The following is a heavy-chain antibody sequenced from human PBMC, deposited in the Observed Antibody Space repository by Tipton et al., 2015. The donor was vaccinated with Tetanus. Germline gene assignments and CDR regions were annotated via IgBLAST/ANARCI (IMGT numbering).Heavy chain of an antibody. CDR1: GGFISRDY. D-gene: IGHD4-17*01. J-gene: IGHJ6*02. V-gene: IGHV4-4*07. CDR3: ARDRGLTTGGGIGMDV. Sequence: GLVKPSETLSLTCTVSGGFISRDYWTWIRQPAGKGLEWIGRMSSSGSITYNPSLKSRVTISVDTSKNQFSLKLSSVTAADTAVYYCARDRGLTTGGGIGMDVWGQGTTVTVSS. CDR2: MSSSGSI.